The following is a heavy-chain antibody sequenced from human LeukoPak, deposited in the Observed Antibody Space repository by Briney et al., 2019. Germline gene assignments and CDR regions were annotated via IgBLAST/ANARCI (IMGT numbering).Heavy chain of an antibody. CDR3: ARGPPLRVGRGFYYMDV. CDR1: GDSIISYY. D-gene: IGHD3-10*01. J-gene: IGHJ6*03. CDR2: IYFSGAT. Sequence: SETLSLTCTVSGDSIISYYWTWIRQSPGKGLEWIGHIYFSGATYYNPSLNSRVTISIDKSKSQFSLKLGPLTAADTAVYYCARGPPLRVGRGFYYMDVWDKGTTVTVSS. V-gene: IGHV4-59*01.